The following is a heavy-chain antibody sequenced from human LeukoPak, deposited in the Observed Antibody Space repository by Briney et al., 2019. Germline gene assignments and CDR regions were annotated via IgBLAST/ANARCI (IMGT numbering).Heavy chain of an antibody. V-gene: IGHV4-59*01. CDR3: ARDDSNYYDSSGFDY. J-gene: IGHJ4*02. CDR1: GGSISSYY. Sequence: SETLSLTCTVSGGSISSYYWSWIRQPPGKGLEWIGYIYYSGSTNYNPSLKSRVTISVDMSNNQFSLKLTSVTAADRAVYYCARDDSNYYDSSGFDYWGQGTLVTVSS. D-gene: IGHD3-22*01. CDR2: IYYSGST.